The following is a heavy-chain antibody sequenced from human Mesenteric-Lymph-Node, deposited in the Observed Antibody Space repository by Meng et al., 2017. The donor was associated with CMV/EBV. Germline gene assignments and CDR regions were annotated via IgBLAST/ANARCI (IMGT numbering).Heavy chain of an antibody. CDR3: ARDSYYYGSGSYSHNWFDP. Sequence: ASVKVSCKASGYTFTSYGISWVRQAPGQGLEWMGWISAYNGNTNYAQKLQGRVTMTTDTSTSTAYMELRSLRSEDTAVYYCARDSYYYGSGSYSHNWFDPWGQGTLVTVS. CDR2: ISAYNGNT. J-gene: IGHJ5*02. CDR1: GYTFTSYG. V-gene: IGHV1-18*01. D-gene: IGHD3-10*01.